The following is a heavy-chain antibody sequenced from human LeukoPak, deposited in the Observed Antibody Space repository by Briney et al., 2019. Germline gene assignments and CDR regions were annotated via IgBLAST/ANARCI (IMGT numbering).Heavy chain of an antibody. D-gene: IGHD2-2*01. CDR3: AKAIIGYCSSTSCSSGY. CDR1: GFTFSSYG. J-gene: IGHJ4*02. V-gene: IGHV3-30*02. Sequence: PGGSLRLSCAASGFTFSSYGMHWVRQAPGKGLEWVAFIRYDGSNKYYADSVKGRLTISRDNSKNTLYLQMNSLRAEDTAVYYCAKAIIGYCSSTSCSSGYWGQGTLVTVSS. CDR2: IRYDGSNK.